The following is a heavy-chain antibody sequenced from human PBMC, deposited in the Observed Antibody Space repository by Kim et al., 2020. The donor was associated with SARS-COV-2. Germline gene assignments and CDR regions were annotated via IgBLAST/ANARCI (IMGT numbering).Heavy chain of an antibody. D-gene: IGHD6-13*01. Sequence: GGSLRLSCAASGFTFSGSAMHWVRQASGKGLEWVGRIRSKANSYATAYAASVKGRFTISRDDSKNTAYLQMNSLKTEDTAVYYCTSPGYSSSWYDTNAFDIWGQGTMVTVSS. V-gene: IGHV3-73*01. CDR3: TSPGYSSSWYDTNAFDI. CDR1: GFTFSGSA. CDR2: IRSKANSYAT. J-gene: IGHJ3*02.